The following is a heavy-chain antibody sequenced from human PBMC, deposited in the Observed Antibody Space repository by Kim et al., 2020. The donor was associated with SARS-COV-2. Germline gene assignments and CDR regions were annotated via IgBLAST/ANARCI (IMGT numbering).Heavy chain of an antibody. D-gene: IGHD2-21*02. CDR3: AKYVMLTAKTTTDAFDV. V-gene: IGHV4-59*01. CDR2: VYYTGRD. J-gene: IGHJ3*01. CDR1: GASINTYY. Sequence: SETLSLTCTVSGASINTYYWSWIRQPPGKGLEWIGYVYYTGRDNYNPSLKSRVTISIDTSKRQFSLNLNSVTAADTAIYYCAKYVMLTAKTTTDAFDVWGRGTLVTVSS.